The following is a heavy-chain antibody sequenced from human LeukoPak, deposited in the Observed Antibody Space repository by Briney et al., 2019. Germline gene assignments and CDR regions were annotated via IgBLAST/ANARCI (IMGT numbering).Heavy chain of an antibody. D-gene: IGHD6-19*01. CDR2: IYPGDSDT. CDR1: GYSFTSYW. CDR3: ATLHSSGWGFDAFDI. V-gene: IGHV5-51*01. Sequence: GESLKISCKGSGYSFTSYWIGWVRQMPGKGLEWMRIIYPGDSDTRYSPSFQGQVTISADKSISTAYLQWSSLKASDTAMYYCATLHSSGWGFDAFDIWGQGTMGTVSS. J-gene: IGHJ3*02.